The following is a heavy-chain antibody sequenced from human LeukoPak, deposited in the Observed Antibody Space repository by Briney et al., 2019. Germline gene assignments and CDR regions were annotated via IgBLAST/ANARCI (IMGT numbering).Heavy chain of an antibody. CDR1: GGSISSYY. Sequence: SETLYLTCTVSGGSISSYYWSWIRQPPGKGLEWIGYIYYSGSTNYNPSLKSRVTISVDTSKNQFSLKLSSVTAADTAVYYCARDVGGWYDYWGQGTLVTVSS. J-gene: IGHJ4*02. CDR3: ARDVGGWYDY. D-gene: IGHD6-19*01. V-gene: IGHV4-59*01. CDR2: IYYSGST.